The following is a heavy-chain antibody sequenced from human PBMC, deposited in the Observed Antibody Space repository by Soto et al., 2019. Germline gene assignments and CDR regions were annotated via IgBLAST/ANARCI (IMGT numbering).Heavy chain of an antibody. V-gene: IGHV4-34*01. CDR2: INHSGST. Sequence: SETLSLTCAVYGGSFSGYYWSWIRQPPGKGPEWIGEINHSGSTNYNPSLKSRVTISVDTSKNQFSLKLSSVTAADTAVYYCARDYYDSSGSTLFDYWGQGTLVTVYS. J-gene: IGHJ4*02. D-gene: IGHD3-22*01. CDR3: ARDYYDSSGSTLFDY. CDR1: GGSFSGYY.